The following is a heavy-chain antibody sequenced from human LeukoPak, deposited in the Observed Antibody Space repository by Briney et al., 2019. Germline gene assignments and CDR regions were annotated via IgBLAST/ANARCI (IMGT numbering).Heavy chain of an antibody. D-gene: IGHD5-24*01. CDR2: INHSGST. V-gene: IGHV4-34*01. CDR3: ARGERWLQFGAFDI. CDR1: GGSISGYY. J-gene: IGHJ3*02. Sequence: SETLSLTCTVSGGSISGYYWSWIRQPPGKGLEWIGEINHSGSTNYNPSLKSRVTISVDTSKNQFSLKLSSVTAADTAVYYCARGERWLQFGAFDIWGQGTMVTVSS.